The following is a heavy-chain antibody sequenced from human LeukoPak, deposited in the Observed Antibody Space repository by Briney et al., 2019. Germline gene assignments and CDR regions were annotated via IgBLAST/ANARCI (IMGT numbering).Heavy chain of an antibody. CDR2: LYTSRIT. J-gene: IGHJ3*02. CDR3: ATLSSSWYYDSSGYYQLDAFDI. D-gene: IGHD3-22*01. Sequence: NPSETLSLTCTVSGGSISSYYWSWIRQPPGKGLEWIGYLYTSRITNSIPSLKSRVTISVDTPKNQFSLRLSSVTSADTAVYYCATLSSSWYYDSSGYYQLDAFDIWGQGTMVTVSS. CDR1: GGSISSYY. V-gene: IGHV4-4*08.